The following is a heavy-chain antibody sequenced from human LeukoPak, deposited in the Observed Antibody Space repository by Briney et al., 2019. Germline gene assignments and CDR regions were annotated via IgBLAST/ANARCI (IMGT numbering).Heavy chain of an antibody. CDR1: GFTFSSNY. CDR2: IYYSGNT. J-gene: IGHJ4*02. V-gene: IGHV4-39*01. CDR3: ARQPALTHSHFDY. Sequence: GSLRLSCAASGFTFSSNYMSWVRQPPGEGLQWIGSIYYSGNTYYNSSLKSRVTISVDTSTSQFSLRLSSVTAADTAVYYCARQPALTHSHFDYWGQGTLVTVSS.